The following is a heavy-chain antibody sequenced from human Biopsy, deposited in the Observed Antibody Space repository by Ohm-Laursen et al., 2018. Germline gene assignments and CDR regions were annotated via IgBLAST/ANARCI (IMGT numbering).Heavy chain of an antibody. CDR2: IYYSGST. CDR1: GGSISSDY. Sequence: PSQTLSLTCTVSGGSISSDYWSWIRQTPGKGLEWIGYIYYSGSTNYNPSLKGRVTISVDTSKKQFSLKVSSVTSADTAVFFCARLYRLDDYWNDDPPDAFDVWGQGTMVTVSS. CDR3: ARLYRLDDYWNDDPPDAFDV. J-gene: IGHJ3*01. V-gene: IGHV4-59*01. D-gene: IGHD3-3*01.